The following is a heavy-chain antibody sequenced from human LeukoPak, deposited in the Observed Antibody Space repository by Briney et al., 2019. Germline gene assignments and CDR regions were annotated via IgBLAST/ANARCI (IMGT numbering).Heavy chain of an antibody. CDR2: INQNGITT. CDR3: ARDFAGDRDY. D-gene: IGHD4-17*01. V-gene: IGHV3-74*01. J-gene: IGHJ4*02. Sequence: SGGSLRLSCAASGFTFSSHGMHWVRQAPGKGLVWVARINQNGITTTYTDSVKGRFTISRDNAKNTLYLQMNSLRAEDTAVYYCARDFAGDRDYWGQGTLVTVSS. CDR1: GFTFSSHG.